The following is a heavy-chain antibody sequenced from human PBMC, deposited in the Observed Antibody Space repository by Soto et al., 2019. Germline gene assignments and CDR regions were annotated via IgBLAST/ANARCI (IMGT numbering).Heavy chain of an antibody. CDR1: DGSISSGHW. Sequence: QVQLQESGPGLVKPSGTLSLTCVVSDGSISSGHWWSWVRQAPGEGLEWIGEVVHTGSTNYNPSPKSRVTISIDTPKNQFSLTLTSVIAADTAGYYCGRNAAYNIDNWGQGTLVTVSA. CDR2: VVHTGST. J-gene: IGHJ4*02. D-gene: IGHD1-20*01. V-gene: IGHV4-4*02. CDR3: GRNAAYNIDN.